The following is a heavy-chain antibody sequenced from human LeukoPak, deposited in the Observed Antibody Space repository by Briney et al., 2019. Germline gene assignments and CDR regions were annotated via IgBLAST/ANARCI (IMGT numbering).Heavy chain of an antibody. Sequence: PGGSLRLSCAASGFTFSSYATHWVRQAPGKGLEWVAVISYDGSNKYYADSVKGRFTIYRDNAKNSLYLQMNSLRAEDTALYYCAKDLWFGELSTSRVGSYGMDVWGQGTTVTVSS. D-gene: IGHD3-10*01. J-gene: IGHJ6*02. V-gene: IGHV3-30-3*01. CDR2: ISYDGSNK. CDR3: AKDLWFGELSTSRVGSYGMDV. CDR1: GFTFSSYA.